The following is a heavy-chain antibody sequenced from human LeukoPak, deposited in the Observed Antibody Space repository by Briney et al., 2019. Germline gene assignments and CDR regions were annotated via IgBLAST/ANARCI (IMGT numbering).Heavy chain of an antibody. V-gene: IGHV4-61*02. CDR3: ARDVTPNYQDPPDNYYYYMDV. J-gene: IGHJ6*03. D-gene: IGHD2-2*01. CDR2: MSPSGRT. Sequence: SQTLSLTCIVSGGSINSGSYYWIWIRQPAGKGLEWIGRMSPSGRTNSNPSLKGRVTMSIDRSRNQFSLKLSAVTAADVAVYYCARDVTPNYQDPPDNYYYYMDVWGKGTTVTASS. CDR1: GGSINSGSYY.